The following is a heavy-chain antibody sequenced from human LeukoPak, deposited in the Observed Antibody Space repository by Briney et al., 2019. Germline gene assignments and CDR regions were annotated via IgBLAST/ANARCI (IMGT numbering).Heavy chain of an antibody. V-gene: IGHV3-30*02. CDR1: GFTFSSYG. CDR3: ARCAAGTHWFDP. Sequence: PGGSLRLSCAASGFTFSSYGMYWVRQAPGKGLEWVAIIRYDGSEKDYADSVKGRFTISRDNSKNTLYLQMNSLRAEDTAVYYCARCAAGTHWFDPWGQGTLATVSS. J-gene: IGHJ5*02. CDR2: IRYDGSEK. D-gene: IGHD6-13*01.